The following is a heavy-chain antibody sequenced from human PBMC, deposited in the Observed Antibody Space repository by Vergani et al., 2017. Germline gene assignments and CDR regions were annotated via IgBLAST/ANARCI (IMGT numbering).Heavy chain of an antibody. J-gene: IGHJ5*02. CDR3: STDPSITMVRGVIPNWFDP. V-gene: IGHV3-15*01. CDR2: IKSKTDGGTT. CDR1: GFTFSNAW. Sequence: VQLVESGGGVVQPGRSLRLSCAASGFTFSNAWMSWVRQAPGKGLEWVGRIKSKTDGGTTDYAAPVKGRFTISRDDSKNTLYLQMNSLKTEDTAVYYCSTDPSITMVRGVIPNWFDPWGQGTLVTVSS. D-gene: IGHD3-10*01.